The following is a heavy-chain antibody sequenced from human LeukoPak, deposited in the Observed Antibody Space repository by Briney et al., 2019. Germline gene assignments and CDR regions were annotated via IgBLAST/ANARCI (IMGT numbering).Heavy chain of an antibody. CDR3: AKDKGPYSFGLSPFDS. D-gene: IGHD5-18*01. CDR2: INGGGGST. CDR1: GFTFSDYY. V-gene: IGHV3-23*01. J-gene: IGHJ4*02. Sequence: PGGSLRLSCAASGFTFSDYYMSWVRQAPGKGLEWVSAINGGGGSTYYADSVKGRFTISRDNSKNTLYLQMNSLRAEDTAVYYCAKDKGPYSFGLSPFDSWGQGTLVTVSS.